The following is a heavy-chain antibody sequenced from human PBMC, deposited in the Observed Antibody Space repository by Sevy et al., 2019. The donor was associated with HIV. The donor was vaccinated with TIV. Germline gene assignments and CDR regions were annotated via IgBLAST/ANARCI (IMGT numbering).Heavy chain of an antibody. V-gene: IGHV3-66*01. CDR2: IYSDGRT. Sequence: GGSLRLSCAASGLSVSDNYMNWVRQAPGKGLELVSVIYSDGRTHYADSVKGRFTISRDNSKNTLYLHMNNLRPEDTAVYYCARDRYYDASGYYYYYYGMDVWGQGTTVTVSS. D-gene: IGHD3-22*01. CDR3: ARDRYYDASGYYYYYYGMDV. J-gene: IGHJ6*02. CDR1: GLSVSDNY.